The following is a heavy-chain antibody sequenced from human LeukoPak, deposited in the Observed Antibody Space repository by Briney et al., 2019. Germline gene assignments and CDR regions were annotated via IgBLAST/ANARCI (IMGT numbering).Heavy chain of an antibody. CDR1: GVSINGGDYY. V-gene: IGHV4-30-2*01. CDR2: VYHSGIS. D-gene: IGHD3-3*01. Sequence: PSETLSLTCTVSGVSINGGDYYWSWIRQPPGKGLEWIGNVYHSGISFYNPSLKSRVSMSLDMSQNQVSLRLATVAAADTAMYYCVRAEDFGVPTLWFDTWGQGALVTISS. CDR3: VRAEDFGVPTLWFDT. J-gene: IGHJ5*02.